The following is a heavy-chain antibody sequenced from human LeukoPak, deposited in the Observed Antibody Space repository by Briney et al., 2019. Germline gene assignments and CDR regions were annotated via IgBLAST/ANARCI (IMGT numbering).Heavy chain of an antibody. D-gene: IGHD3-22*01. Sequence: GGSLRLSCTASGFTFGDYAMSWFRQAPGKGLEWVGFIRSKAYGGTTEYAASVKGRFTISRDDSKSIAYLQMNSLKTEDTAVYYCTRGTTYYYDNSGSLGEIWFDPWGQGTLVTVSS. CDR3: TRGTTYYYDNSGSLGEIWFDP. J-gene: IGHJ5*02. CDR2: IRSKAYGGTT. CDR1: GFTFGDYA. V-gene: IGHV3-49*03.